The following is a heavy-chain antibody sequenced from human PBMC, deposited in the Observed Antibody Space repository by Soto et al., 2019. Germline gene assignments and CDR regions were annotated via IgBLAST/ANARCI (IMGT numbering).Heavy chain of an antibody. CDR3: ARQCDCDCSNAFPL. Sequence: EEQLVESGGGLVRPGGSLRLSCAVSGFSVSTNFMNWVRQAPGREPQWVAVLYPGPGTYYADSVQGRFIISSDDSTNTLFFHLTNMRAEETAVYYCARQCDCDCSNAFPLWGQGTMVTVSS. CDR2: LYPGPGT. D-gene: IGHD2-21*01. J-gene: IGHJ3*01. CDR1: GFSVSTNF. V-gene: IGHV3-66*04.